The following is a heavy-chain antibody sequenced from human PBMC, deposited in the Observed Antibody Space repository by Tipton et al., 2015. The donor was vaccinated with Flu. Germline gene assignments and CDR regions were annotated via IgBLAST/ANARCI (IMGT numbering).Heavy chain of an antibody. Sequence: TLSLTCTVSGGFVSSYYWNWIRQPPGKGLEWIGYIYNNQYTEYNPSLKSRVTVSVDPSMSQFSLRLTSVTAADTAVYYCARRDYSNYVSDPKSWFDPWGQGILVTVSS. CDR2: IYNNQYT. J-gene: IGHJ5*02. D-gene: IGHD4-11*01. CDR3: ARRDYSNYVSDPKSWFDP. CDR1: GGFVSSYY. V-gene: IGHV4-4*09.